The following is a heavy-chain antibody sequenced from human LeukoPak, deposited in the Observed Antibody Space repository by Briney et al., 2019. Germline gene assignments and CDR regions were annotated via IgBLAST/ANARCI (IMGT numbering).Heavy chain of an antibody. CDR2: IFSGGSI. Sequence: GGSLRLSSAIPTVTVSSMYMSWCRRAPGGGLEGGSIIFSGGSIYHADSVEGRFSISRDTFKNTLHLQINSLRAEDTAVYYCAIVARNCSSTDCYSTDHWGQRTLVTAAS. CDR3: AIVARNCSSTDCYSTDH. CDR1: TVTVSSMY. D-gene: IGHD2-2*01. V-gene: IGHV3-66*01. J-gene: IGHJ4*02.